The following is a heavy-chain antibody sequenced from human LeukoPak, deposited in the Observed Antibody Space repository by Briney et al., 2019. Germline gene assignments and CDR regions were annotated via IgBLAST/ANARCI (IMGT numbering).Heavy chain of an antibody. V-gene: IGHV3-9*03. CDR1: GFTFDDYA. CDR2: INWNSGSI. J-gene: IGHJ3*02. D-gene: IGHD6-13*01. Sequence: GRSLRLSCSASGFTFDDYAMHWVRQVPGKGLEWVSGINWNSGSIGYADSVKGRFTISRDNAKNSLYLQMNSLRAEDMALYYCAKGIAAAGLDAFDIWGQGTMVTVSS. CDR3: AKGIAAAGLDAFDI.